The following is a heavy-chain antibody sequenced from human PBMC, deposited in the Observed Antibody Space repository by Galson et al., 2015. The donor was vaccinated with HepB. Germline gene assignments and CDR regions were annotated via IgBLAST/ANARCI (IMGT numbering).Heavy chain of an antibody. Sequence: SLRLSCAASGFTFSSYAMSWVRQAPGKGLEWVSAISGSGDSTYYADSVKGRFTISRDNSKNTLYLQMNSLRAEDTAVYYCAKVLGFGEFTWYYYGMDVWGQGTTVTVSS. CDR3: AKVLGFGEFTWYYYGMDV. V-gene: IGHV3-23*01. D-gene: IGHD3-10*01. CDR2: ISGSGDST. J-gene: IGHJ6*02. CDR1: GFTFSSYA.